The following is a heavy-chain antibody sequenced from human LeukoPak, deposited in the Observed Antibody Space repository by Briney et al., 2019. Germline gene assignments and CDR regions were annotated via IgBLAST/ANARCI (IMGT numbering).Heavy chain of an antibody. J-gene: IGHJ4*02. CDR1: GFTFSSYG. Sequence: PGRSLRLSCAASGFTFSSYGMHWVRQAPGKGLEWVAVIWYDGSNKYYADSVKGRFTISRDNSKNTLYLQMNSLRAEDTAVYYCAKGSMTTVTTFVYWGQGTLVTVSS. D-gene: IGHD4-17*01. CDR2: IWYDGSNK. CDR3: AKGSMTTVTTFVY. V-gene: IGHV3-33*03.